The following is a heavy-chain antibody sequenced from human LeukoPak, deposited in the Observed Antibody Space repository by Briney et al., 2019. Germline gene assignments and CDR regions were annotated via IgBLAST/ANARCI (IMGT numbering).Heavy chain of an antibody. CDR1: GFTFSGSA. CDR3: SADCSGGSCSYYGMDV. V-gene: IGHV3-73*01. D-gene: IGHD2-15*01. CDR2: IRSKANSYAT. Sequence: PGGSLRLSCAASGFTFSGSAMHWVRQASGKGLEWVGRIRSKANSYATAYAESVKGRFTISRDDSKNTAYLQMNSLKTEDTAVYYRSADCSGGSCSYYGMDVWGQGTTVTVSS. J-gene: IGHJ6*02.